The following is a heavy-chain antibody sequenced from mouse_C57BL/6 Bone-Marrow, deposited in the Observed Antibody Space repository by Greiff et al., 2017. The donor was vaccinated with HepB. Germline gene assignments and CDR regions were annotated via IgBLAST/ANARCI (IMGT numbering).Heavy chain of an antibody. Sequence: VQLQQSGAELVRPGASVKLSCTASGFNIKDYYMHWVKQRPEQGLEWIGRIDPEDGDTEYAPKFQGKATMTADTSSNTAYLQLSSLTSEDTAVYNCTTLIYYGTLYFDDWGQGTTLTVSS. D-gene: IGHD2-1*01. V-gene: IGHV14-1*01. CDR3: TTLIYYGTLYFDD. J-gene: IGHJ2*01. CDR2: IDPEDGDT. CDR1: GFNIKDYY.